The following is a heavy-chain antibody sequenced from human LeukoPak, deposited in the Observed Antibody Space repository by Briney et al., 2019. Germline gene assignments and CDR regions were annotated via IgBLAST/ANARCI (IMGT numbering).Heavy chain of an antibody. D-gene: IGHD6-19*01. CDR1: GGSIRTYS. CDR3: ARWDDSAWAFGS. CDR2: ISHSGTT. V-gene: IGHV4-59*08. J-gene: IGHJ4*02. Sequence: PSETLSLTCIVSGGSIRTYSWNWIRQSPGKGLEWIGYISHSGTTSYRSSLKSRATISVDTSKNQLSLKLASVTAADTAVYFCARWDDSAWAFGSWGPGTLVTVSS.